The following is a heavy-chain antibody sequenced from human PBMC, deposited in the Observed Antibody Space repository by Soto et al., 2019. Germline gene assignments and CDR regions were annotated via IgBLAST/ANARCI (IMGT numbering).Heavy chain of an antibody. Sequence: PGGSLRLSCAAPGFTFRNYAMGWVRQAPGKGLEWVSRISGNGGDINYADSVKGRFTISRDTSKNTPYQQMNSQRAEDTGVYYCAKRGDIVEVSRTFVGYGMEGWGQGSTVTVSS. CDR3: AKRGDIVEVSRTFVGYGMEG. CDR1: GFTFRNYA. D-gene: IGHD2-2*01. V-gene: IGHV3-23*01. CDR2: ISGNGGDI. J-gene: IGHJ6*01.